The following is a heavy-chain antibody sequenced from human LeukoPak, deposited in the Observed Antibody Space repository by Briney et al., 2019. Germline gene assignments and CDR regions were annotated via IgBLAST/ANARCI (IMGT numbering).Heavy chain of an antibody. D-gene: IGHD3-16*01. CDR1: GGSISSYF. Sequence: SETLSLTCTVSGGSISSYFWTWIRQPPGKGLEWIGYIYYSGSTNYSPSLKSRVTISVDTSKNQFSLNLTSVTAADTAVYYCARFTPQGYGWGGYNRFDPWGQGTLVTVSS. CDR3: ARFTPQGYGWGGYNRFDP. J-gene: IGHJ5*02. V-gene: IGHV4-59*01. CDR2: IYYSGST.